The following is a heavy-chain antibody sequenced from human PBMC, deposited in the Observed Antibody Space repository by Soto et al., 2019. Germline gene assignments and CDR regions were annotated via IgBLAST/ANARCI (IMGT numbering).Heavy chain of an antibody. D-gene: IGHD6-19*01. Sequence: GGSLRLSCAASGFTFSSYSMNWVRQAPGKGLEWVSYISSSSSTIYYADSVKGRFTISRDNAKNSLYLQMNSLRGEDTAVYYCARVVAVATFYYFDYWGQGTLVTVSS. CDR3: ARVVAVATFYYFDY. CDR2: ISSSSSTI. CDR1: GFTFSSYS. V-gene: IGHV3-48*01. J-gene: IGHJ4*02.